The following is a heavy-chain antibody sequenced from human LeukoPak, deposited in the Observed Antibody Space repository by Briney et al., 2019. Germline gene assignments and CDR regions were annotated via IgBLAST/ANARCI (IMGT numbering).Heavy chain of an antibody. D-gene: IGHD3-10*01. CDR1: GFIVSGNF. J-gene: IGHJ4*02. CDR3: ARGFPPAH. CDR2: LCGGGTT. Sequence: PGGSLRLSCAASGFIVSGNFMNWVRQAPGKGLEWVSILCGGGTTSYTDAGKGRLTISRDSYKNTLYLQMKSLRDEATDVYYCARGFPPAHWGQGTLVTVSS. V-gene: IGHV3-53*01.